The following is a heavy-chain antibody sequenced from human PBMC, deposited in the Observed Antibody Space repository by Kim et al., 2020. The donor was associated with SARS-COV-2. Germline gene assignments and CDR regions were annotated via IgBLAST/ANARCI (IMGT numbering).Heavy chain of an antibody. J-gene: IGHJ3*02. Sequence: KGRFTISRDDSKNTLYLQMNSLKTEDTAVYYCTTRYYDILTGYYHDAFDIWGQGTMVTVSS. D-gene: IGHD3-9*01. V-gene: IGHV3-15*01. CDR3: TTRYYDILTGYYHDAFDI.